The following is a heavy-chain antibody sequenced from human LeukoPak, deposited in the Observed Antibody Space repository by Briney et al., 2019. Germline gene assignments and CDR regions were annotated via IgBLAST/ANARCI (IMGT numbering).Heavy chain of an antibody. Sequence: ASVKVSCKASGYTFTSYGISWVRQAPGQGLEWMGWISAYNGNTNYAQKFQGRVTITKNTSITTAYMELSSLRSEDTAVYYCARGYYGSSDYYTHDYWGQGTLVTVSS. J-gene: IGHJ4*02. CDR1: GYTFTSYG. CDR3: ARGYYGSSDYYTHDY. V-gene: IGHV1-18*01. D-gene: IGHD3-22*01. CDR2: ISAYNGNT.